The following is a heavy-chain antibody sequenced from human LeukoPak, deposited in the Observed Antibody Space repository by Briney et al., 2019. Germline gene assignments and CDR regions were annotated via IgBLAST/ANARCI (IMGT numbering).Heavy chain of an antibody. CDR2: FYVGGAT. D-gene: IGHD5-24*01. Sequence: GGSLRLSCAVSGFNVTNNYMSWVRQAPGKGLEWVSVFYVGGATYYADSVKGRFTISRDNSENTPYLQMKSLRAEDTAVYYCARGDGYNFFDYWGQGTLVTVSS. CDR3: ARGDGYNFFDY. CDR1: GFNVTNNY. V-gene: IGHV3-53*01. J-gene: IGHJ4*02.